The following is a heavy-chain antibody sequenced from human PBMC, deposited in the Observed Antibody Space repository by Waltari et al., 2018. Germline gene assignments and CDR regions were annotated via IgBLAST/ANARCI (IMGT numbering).Heavy chain of an antibody. CDR3: ARQEIIVEVTGDGFDI. CDR2: ISHRGTT. Sequence: QVQLQQWGAGLLKPSETLSLTCAVYGGSFSGYYWRWIRQPPGKGLEWIGEISHRGTTNYNPSLKSRVTISLDTSKNQFSLKLSSVTAADTAVYYCARQEIIVEVTGDGFDIWGQGTMVTVSS. CDR1: GGSFSGYY. J-gene: IGHJ3*02. D-gene: IGHD2-21*02. V-gene: IGHV4-34*01.